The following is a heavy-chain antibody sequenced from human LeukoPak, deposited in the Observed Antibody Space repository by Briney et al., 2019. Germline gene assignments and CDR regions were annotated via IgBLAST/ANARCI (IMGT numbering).Heavy chain of an antibody. J-gene: IGHJ5*02. D-gene: IGHD3-3*01. Sequence: SETLSLTCAVYGGSFSGYYWSWIRQPPGNGLEWIGEINHSGSTNYDPSLKSRVTISVDTSKNQFSLKLSSVTAADTAVYYCARRSGSTKMYNWFDPWGQGTLVTVSS. CDR3: ARRSGSTKMYNWFDP. CDR1: GGSFSGYY. V-gene: IGHV4-34*01. CDR2: INHSGST.